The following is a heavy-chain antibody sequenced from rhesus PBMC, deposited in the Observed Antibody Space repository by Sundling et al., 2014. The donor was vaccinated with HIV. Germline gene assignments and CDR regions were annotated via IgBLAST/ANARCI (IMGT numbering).Heavy chain of an antibody. Sequence: QVQLQESGPGLVKPSETLSLTCAVSGGSINSSHWWSWLRQPPGKGLEWIGSIYGNSASTYYNPSLKNRVTVLKDTSKNQFSLKLRSVTAADTAVYYCAIQYKYGLDSWGQGVVVTVSS. CDR1: GGSINSSHW. D-gene: IGHD1-44*01. V-gene: IGHV4-65*02. CDR2: IYGNSAST. CDR3: AIQYKYGLDS. J-gene: IGHJ6*01.